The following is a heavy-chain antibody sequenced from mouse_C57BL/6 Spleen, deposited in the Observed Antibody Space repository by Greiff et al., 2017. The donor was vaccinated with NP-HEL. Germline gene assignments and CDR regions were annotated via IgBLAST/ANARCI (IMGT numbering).Heavy chain of an antibody. V-gene: IGHV3-6*01. CDR2: ISYDGSN. Sequence: EVQVVESGPGLVKPSQSLSLTCSVTGYSITSGYYWNWIRQFPGNKLEWMGYISYDGSNNYNPSLKNRISITRDTSKNQFFLKLNSVTTEDTATYYCARDRDVDYAMDYWGQGTSVTVSS. D-gene: IGHD3-1*01. CDR3: ARDRDVDYAMDY. CDR1: GYSITSGYY. J-gene: IGHJ4*01.